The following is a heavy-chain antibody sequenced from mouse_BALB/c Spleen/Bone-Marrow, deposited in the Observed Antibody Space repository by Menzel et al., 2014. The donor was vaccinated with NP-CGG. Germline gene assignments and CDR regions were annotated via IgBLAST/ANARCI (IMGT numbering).Heavy chain of an antibody. D-gene: IGHD1-1*01. CDR3: ARGGFLLRSLALDY. J-gene: IGHJ4*01. CDR1: GYTFTTYT. Sequence: VQLQQSGAELARPGASVKMSCKASGYTFTTYTMHWVQQRPGQGLEWVGYINPSTGFTNYNQIFKGKATLAADESSSTAYMQLSSLTSEDSAVYYCARGGFLLRSLALDYWGQGTSVTVSS. V-gene: IGHV1-4*01. CDR2: INPSTGFT.